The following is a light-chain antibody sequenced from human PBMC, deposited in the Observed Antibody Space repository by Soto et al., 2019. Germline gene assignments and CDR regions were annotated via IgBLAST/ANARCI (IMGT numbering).Light chain of an antibody. CDR3: QSFDSSLRAYV. V-gene: IGLV1-40*01. CDR1: SSKFGAGYE. Sequence: QSVLTQPPSVSGAQGQRVTISCTGSSSKFGAGYEVHWYKQLPGAAPTLVIFNNLNRPSGVPERFSGSKSGTSASRVISGLQAEDEADYYCQSFDSSLRAYVCGSGTKVT. J-gene: IGLJ1*01. CDR2: NNL.